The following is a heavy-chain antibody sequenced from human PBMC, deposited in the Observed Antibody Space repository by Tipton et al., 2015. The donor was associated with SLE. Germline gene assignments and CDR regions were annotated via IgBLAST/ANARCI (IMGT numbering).Heavy chain of an antibody. CDR2: TRNKPNGYST. Sequence: GSLRLSCVASGFTFSDHYMDWVRQTPGKGLEWVGRTRNKPNGYSTEYAAAVKGRFIISRDDSKNSLYLQMNSLKTEDTAVYYCARVVGATHTLGYFDLWGRGTLVTVSS. J-gene: IGHJ2*01. D-gene: IGHD1-26*01. CDR3: ARVVGATHTLGYFDL. V-gene: IGHV3-72*01. CDR1: GFTFSDHY.